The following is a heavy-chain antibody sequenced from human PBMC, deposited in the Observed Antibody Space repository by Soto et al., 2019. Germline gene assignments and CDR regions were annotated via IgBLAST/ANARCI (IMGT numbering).Heavy chain of an antibody. Sequence: QVPLVQSGSEVKKPGASVKVSCKASGYFFTTYGISWVRQAPGQGLEWMGYISVKNGNTNYAQKFQGRVTLTTDTSTTTAYMELRSLTSDDTAMYYCARDLATFGPGPNEFWGQGTLVTVSS. V-gene: IGHV1-18*01. CDR1: GYFFTTYG. J-gene: IGHJ4*02. CDR2: ISVKNGNT. CDR3: ARDLATFGPGPNEF. D-gene: IGHD3-3*01.